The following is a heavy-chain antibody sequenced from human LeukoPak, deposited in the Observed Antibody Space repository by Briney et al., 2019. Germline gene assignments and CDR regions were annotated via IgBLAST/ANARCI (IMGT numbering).Heavy chain of an antibody. CDR3: ASGLLSPWYFDY. CDR2: INPNSGGT. Sequence: ASVKVSCKASGYTFTGYYMHWVRQAPGQGLEWMGWINPNSGGTNYAQKFQGWVTMTRDTSISTAYMELSSLRSEDTAVYYCASGLLSPWYFDYWGQGTLVTVSS. V-gene: IGHV1-2*04. J-gene: IGHJ4*02. D-gene: IGHD2-21*02. CDR1: GYTFTGYY.